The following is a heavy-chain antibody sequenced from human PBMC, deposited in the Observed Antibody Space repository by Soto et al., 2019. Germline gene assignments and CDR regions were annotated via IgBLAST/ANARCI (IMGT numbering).Heavy chain of an antibody. V-gene: IGHV1-3*01. Sequence: VQSGAEVKKPGASVNISCQASGFTFSDTLINWVRQGPGQRLEWMGWINPANGNTRYSESFQGRVTISSLSSASTAYVALSDLTSEDTAVYYCARHILSVGPRANDAFDVWGQGTMITVSS. D-gene: IGHD2-8*02. CDR1: GFTFSDTL. CDR3: ARHILSVGPRANDAFDV. J-gene: IGHJ3*01. CDR2: INPANGNT.